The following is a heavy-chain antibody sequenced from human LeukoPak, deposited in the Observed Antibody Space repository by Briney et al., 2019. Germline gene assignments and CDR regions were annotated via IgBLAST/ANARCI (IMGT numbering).Heavy chain of an antibody. D-gene: IGHD2/OR15-2a*01. Sequence: SETLSLTCTVSGGSISSYYWGWLRQPPGQGLEWIAYISDIGSINYNPSLKSRVTISLETSKNQFSLKLSSVTAADTAVYYCAGHHPRNTVDFWGQGTLVTVSS. J-gene: IGHJ4*02. CDR1: GGSISSYY. V-gene: IGHV4-59*08. CDR2: ISDIGSI. CDR3: AGHHPRNTVDF.